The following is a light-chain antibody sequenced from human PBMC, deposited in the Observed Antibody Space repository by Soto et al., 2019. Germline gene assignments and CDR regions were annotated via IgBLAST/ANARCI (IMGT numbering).Light chain of an antibody. CDR3: SSSAGIYHYLV. CDR2: EVN. J-gene: IGLJ3*02. V-gene: IGLV2-8*01. Sequence: QSALTQPPSASGSPGQSVTISCTGTSSDIGGYNSVSWYQQHPGKAPRLMIYEVNKWPSGVPDRFSGSKSGYTASLTVSGLQTEDEAFYYCSSSAGIYHYLVFGAGTQLTVL. CDR1: SSDIGGYNS.